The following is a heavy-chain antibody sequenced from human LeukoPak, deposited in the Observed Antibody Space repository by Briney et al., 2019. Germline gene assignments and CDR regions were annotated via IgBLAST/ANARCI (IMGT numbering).Heavy chain of an antibody. CDR2: IRSKAYGGTT. V-gene: IGHV3-49*03. CDR1: GFTFGDYA. Sequence: PGGSLRLSCTASGFTFGDYAMSWFRQAPGKGLEWVGFIRSKAYGGTTEYAASVKGRFTISRDDTKSIAYLQMNSLKTEDTAVYYCTRDFRQLWLRRGYTTYYDYWGQGTLVTVSS. D-gene: IGHD5-18*01. CDR3: TRDFRQLWLRRGYTTYYDY. J-gene: IGHJ4*02.